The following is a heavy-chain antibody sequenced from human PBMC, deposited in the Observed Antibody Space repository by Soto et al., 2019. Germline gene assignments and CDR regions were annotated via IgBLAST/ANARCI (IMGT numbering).Heavy chain of an antibody. V-gene: IGHV3-33*01. CDR2: IWYDGSNK. Sequence: QVQLVESGGGVAQPGRSLRLSCTVSGFTFSGHAMHWVRQAPGKGLEWVTQIWYDGSNKYYAESVKGRFTISRDNYKNTLYLQMNSLRVEDKAVYYCARDGQGLAPYALDVWGQGTSVTVSS. CDR3: ARDGQGLAPYALDV. D-gene: IGHD6-19*01. CDR1: GFTFSGHA. J-gene: IGHJ6*02.